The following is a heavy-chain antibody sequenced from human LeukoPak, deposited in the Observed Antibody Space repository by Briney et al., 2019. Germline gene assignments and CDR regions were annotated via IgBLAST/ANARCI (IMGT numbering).Heavy chain of an antibody. V-gene: IGHV1-8*03. D-gene: IGHD2-2*01. CDR3: AREGYCSRTNFRGGYYSDY. J-gene: IGHJ4*02. Sequence: ASVKVSCKASGYTFTSYDINWVRQATGQGLEWMGWMNPNSGNTGYAQKFQGRVTITRNTSISTAYMELSSLRSEDTAVYYCAREGYCSRTNFRGGYYSDYWGQGTLVTVSS. CDR2: MNPNSGNT. CDR1: GYTFTSYD.